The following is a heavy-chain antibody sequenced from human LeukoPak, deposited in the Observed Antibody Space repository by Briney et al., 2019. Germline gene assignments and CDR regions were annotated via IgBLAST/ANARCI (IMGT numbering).Heavy chain of an antibody. V-gene: IGHV4-59*08. CDR2: VYYKGDT. CDR1: GGSTTGYF. Sequence: SETLSLTCSVSGGSTTGYFWTWIRQPPGKGPEWIGNVYYKGDTSYSPSLDSRVSISVDTSKKQFSLKLNSVTAADTAMYYCARHVTVTYDAFDLWGQGTMVTVSS. J-gene: IGHJ3*01. D-gene: IGHD4-11*01. CDR3: ARHVTVTYDAFDL.